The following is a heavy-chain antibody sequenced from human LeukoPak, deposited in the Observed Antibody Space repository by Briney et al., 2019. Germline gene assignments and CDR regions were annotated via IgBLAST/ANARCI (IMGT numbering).Heavy chain of an antibody. V-gene: IGHV1-18*01. D-gene: IGHD1-1*01. Sequence: ASVKVSCKASGYTFTSYDINWVRQAPGQGLEWMGRINANSGGTTYPQKFQGRVTMTTDTSTSTAYMELRSLRSDDTAVYYCARDLDNWNDGGYAFDIWGQGTMVTVSS. CDR3: ARDLDNWNDGGYAFDI. CDR2: INANSGGT. CDR1: GYTFTSYD. J-gene: IGHJ3*02.